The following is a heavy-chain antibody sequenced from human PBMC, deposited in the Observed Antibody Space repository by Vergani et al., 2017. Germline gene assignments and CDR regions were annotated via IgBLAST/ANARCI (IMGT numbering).Heavy chain of an antibody. CDR2: IYHSGGA. V-gene: IGHV4-39*01. D-gene: IGHD3-9*01. CDR3: ARTDSFILRYFHLAL. Sequence: QLHLQESGPGLVKPSETLSLTCTVSGGSITSSSYYWGWIRQPPGKGLEWIGNIYHSGGAYYNPSLKGRVTISVDTSKNQFSLEVTSVTAADTAIYFCARTDSFILRYFHLALWGQGTLVTVSS. J-gene: IGHJ4*02. CDR1: GGSITSSSYY.